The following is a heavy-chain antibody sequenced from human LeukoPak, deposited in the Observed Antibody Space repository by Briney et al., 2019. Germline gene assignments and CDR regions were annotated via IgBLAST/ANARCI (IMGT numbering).Heavy chain of an antibody. CDR1: GASISRDNW. V-gene: IGHV4-4*02. CDR3: ARRNYYDSTGYYDS. CDR2: IHQSGST. Sequence: SETLSLTCAVSGASISRDNWWTWVRQPPGKGLEWIGEIHQSGSTNYDPSLKSRVTISIDKSNNQFSLRLNSVTAADTAVYYCARRNYYDSTGYYDSWGLGALVTISS. J-gene: IGHJ4*02. D-gene: IGHD3-22*01.